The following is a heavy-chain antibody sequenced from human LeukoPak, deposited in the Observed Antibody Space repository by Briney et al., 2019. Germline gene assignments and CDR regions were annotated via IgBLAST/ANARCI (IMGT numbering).Heavy chain of an antibody. Sequence: GGSLRLSCAVSGFTFSNYAINWVRQAPGKGLEWVSSISSSSNYIYYADSVKGRFSISRDNAKNTLYLQMNSLRVEDTAVYYCARGRPHGNDYWGQGTLVTVSS. CDR2: ISSSSNYI. J-gene: IGHJ4*02. CDR3: ARGRPHGNDY. V-gene: IGHV3-21*01. CDR1: GFTFSNYA. D-gene: IGHD4-23*01.